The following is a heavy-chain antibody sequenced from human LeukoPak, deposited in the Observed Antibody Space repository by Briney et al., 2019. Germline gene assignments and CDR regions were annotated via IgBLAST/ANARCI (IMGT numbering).Heavy chain of an antibody. D-gene: IGHD5-18*01. J-gene: IGHJ6*02. CDR2: IYYGGST. CDR3: ARERTSYSYGNYYYYGLDV. Sequence: PSETLSLTCTVSGVSISSHYWSWIRQSPGKGLEWIGYIYYGGSTNYNPSLKSRVTISVDTSKNQFSLKLSSVTAADTAVYYCARERTSYSYGNYYYYGLDVWGQGTTVTVSS. V-gene: IGHV4-59*11. CDR1: GVSISSHY.